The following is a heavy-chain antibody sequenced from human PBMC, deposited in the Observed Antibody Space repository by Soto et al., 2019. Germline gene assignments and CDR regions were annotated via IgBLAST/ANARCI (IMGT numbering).Heavy chain of an antibody. V-gene: IGHV1-18*01. CDR1: GYTFTSYG. D-gene: IGHD4-17*01. Sequence: GASVKVSCKASGYTFTSYGISWVRQAPGQGLEWMGWISAYNGNTNYAQKLQGRVTMTTDTSTSTAYMELRSLRSDDTAVYYCTSDSDYGINSDYWGQGTLVTSPQ. CDR2: ISAYNGNT. CDR3: TSDSDYGINSDY. J-gene: IGHJ4*02.